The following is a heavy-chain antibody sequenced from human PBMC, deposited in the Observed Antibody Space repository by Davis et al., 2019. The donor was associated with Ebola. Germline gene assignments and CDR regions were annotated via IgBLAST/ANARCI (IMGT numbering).Heavy chain of an antibody. CDR2: INHSGST. D-gene: IGHD1-1*01. V-gene: IGHV4-34*01. J-gene: IGHJ4*02. Sequence: GSLRLSCTVSGGSISSHYWSWIRQPPGKGLEWIGEINHSGSTNYNLSLKSRVTISVDTSKNQFSLKLSSVTAADTAVYYCARGLYPWELDYWGQGTLVTVSS. CDR1: GGSISSHY. CDR3: ARGLYPWELDY.